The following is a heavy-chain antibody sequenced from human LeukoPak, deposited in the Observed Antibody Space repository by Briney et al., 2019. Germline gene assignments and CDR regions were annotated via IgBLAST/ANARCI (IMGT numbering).Heavy chain of an antibody. CDR3: ARVKVADSKDS. CDR2: INTDGSST. Sequence: PGGSLRLSCAASGFTFSNYWMHWVRQAPGKGLVWVSRINTDGSSTYYADSVKGRFTISRDNAKNTLYLQMNSLRVEDTAVYYCARVKVADSKDSWGQGTLVTVSS. V-gene: IGHV3-74*01. J-gene: IGHJ4*02. D-gene: IGHD6-19*01. CDR1: GFTFSNYW.